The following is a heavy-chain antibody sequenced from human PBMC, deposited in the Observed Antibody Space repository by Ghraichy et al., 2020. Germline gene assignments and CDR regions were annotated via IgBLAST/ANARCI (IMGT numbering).Heavy chain of an antibody. CDR3: VRDGPGTTTYDY. V-gene: IGHV3-74*01. CDR1: GFSLSDYW. CDR2: INPDATNT. D-gene: IGHD1-1*01. Sequence: ETLSLTCAASGFSLSDYWMNWVRQAPGKGLVWVSHINPDATNTKYADSVKGRFTVSRDNAKNTLYLQLNSLRAEDTAVYYCVRDGPGTTTYDYWGQGTLVTVSS. J-gene: IGHJ4*02.